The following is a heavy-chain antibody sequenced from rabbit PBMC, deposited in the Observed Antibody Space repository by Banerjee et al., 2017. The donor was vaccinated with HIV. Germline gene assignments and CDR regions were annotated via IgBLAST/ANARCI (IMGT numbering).Heavy chain of an antibody. Sequence: QEQLEESGGGLVQPEGSLALTCKASGFTISSSYWMSWVRQAPGKGLEWIACIYAGSSGSTYYASWAKGRFTVSKTSSTTVTLQMTSLTAADTATYFCARGDAAYAYAATRLDLWGPGTLVTVS. J-gene: IGHJ3*01. CDR3: ARGDAAYAYAATRLDL. CDR2: IYAGSSGST. D-gene: IGHD6-1*01. CDR1: GFTISSSYW. V-gene: IGHV1S45*01.